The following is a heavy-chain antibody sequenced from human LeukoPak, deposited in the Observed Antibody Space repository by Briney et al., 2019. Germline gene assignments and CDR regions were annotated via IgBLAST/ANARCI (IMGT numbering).Heavy chain of an antibody. CDR3: ARDAPNFLDY. CDR1: GFTFSSYG. D-gene: IGHD3-3*01. J-gene: IGHJ4*01. V-gene: IGHV3-33*01. CDR2: ISYDGGNK. Sequence: GGSLRLSCAASGFTFSSYGMHWLRQAPGKGLEWVAFISYDGGNKYYADSVKGRFTISRDNSKNTLYLQMNSLRAEDTAVYYCARDAPNFLDYWGXXXLVTVSS.